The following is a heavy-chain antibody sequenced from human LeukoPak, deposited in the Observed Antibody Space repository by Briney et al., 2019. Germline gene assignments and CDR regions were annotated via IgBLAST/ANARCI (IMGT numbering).Heavy chain of an antibody. CDR2: ISAYNGNT. V-gene: IGHV1-18*01. CDR3: ARDPNYDFWSGEFDY. Sequence: ASVKVSCKASGYTFTSYGISWVRQAPGQGLEWMGWISAYNGNTNYAQKLQGRVTMTTDTSTSTAYMELRSLRSDDTAVYYCARDPNYDFWSGEFDYWGQGTLVTVPS. CDR1: GYTFTSYG. D-gene: IGHD3-3*01. J-gene: IGHJ4*02.